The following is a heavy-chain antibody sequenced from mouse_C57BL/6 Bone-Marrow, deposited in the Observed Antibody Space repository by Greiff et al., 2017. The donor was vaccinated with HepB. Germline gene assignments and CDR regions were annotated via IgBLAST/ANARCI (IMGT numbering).Heavy chain of an antibody. Sequence: QVQLQQSGAELARPGASVKLSCKASGYTFTSYGISWVKQRTGQGLEWIGEIYPGSGNTYYNEKFKGKATLTADKSSSTAYMELRSLTSEDSAVYFCARGGLFAYWCQGTLVTVSA. CDR2: IYPGSGNT. D-gene: IGHD1-1*02. V-gene: IGHV1-81*01. J-gene: IGHJ3*01. CDR3: ARGGLFAY. CDR1: GYTFTSYG.